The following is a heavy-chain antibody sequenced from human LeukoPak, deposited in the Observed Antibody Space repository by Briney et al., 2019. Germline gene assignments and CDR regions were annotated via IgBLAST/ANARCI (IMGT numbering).Heavy chain of an antibody. V-gene: IGHV4-34*01. CDR2: INHSGST. Sequence: SETLSLTCAVYGGSFSGYYWSWIRQPPGKGLEWIGEINHSGSTNYNPSLKSRVTISVDTSKNQFSLKLSSVTAADTAVYYCARGLVEVELRYFDCWGQGTLVTVSS. CDR1: GGSFSGYY. D-gene: IGHD1-7*01. CDR3: ARGLVEVELRYFDC. J-gene: IGHJ4*02.